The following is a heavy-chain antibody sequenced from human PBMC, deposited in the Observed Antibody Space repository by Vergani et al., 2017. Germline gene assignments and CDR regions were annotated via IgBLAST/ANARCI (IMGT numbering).Heavy chain of an antibody. V-gene: IGHV4-30-4*08. CDR1: GFSLNTRGVS. Sequence: KESGPTLVKPTQTLTLTCTFSGFSLNTRGVSVAWIRQPPGKGLEWIGYIYYSGSTYYNPSLKSRVTISVDTSKNQFSLKLSSVTAADTAVYYCAREVIAAAGTAPWFDPWGQGTLVTVSS. D-gene: IGHD6-13*01. CDR3: AREVIAAAGTAPWFDP. CDR2: IYYSGST. J-gene: IGHJ5*02.